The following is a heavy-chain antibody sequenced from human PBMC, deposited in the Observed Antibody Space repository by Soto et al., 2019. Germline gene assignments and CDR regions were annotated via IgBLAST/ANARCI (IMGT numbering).Heavy chain of an antibody. CDR1: GGSISSSSYD. CDR2: SYYSGST. V-gene: IGHV4-39*01. Sequence: PSETLSLTCTVSGGSISSSSYDGGRIRQPPGKGLEWIGSSYYSGSTCYNPSLKSRVTISVDTSKNQFSLKLSSVTAADTAVYYCARQGGGYDFWSGYYCDYWGQGTLVTVSS. D-gene: IGHD3-3*01. J-gene: IGHJ4*02. CDR3: ARQGGGYDFWSGYYCDY.